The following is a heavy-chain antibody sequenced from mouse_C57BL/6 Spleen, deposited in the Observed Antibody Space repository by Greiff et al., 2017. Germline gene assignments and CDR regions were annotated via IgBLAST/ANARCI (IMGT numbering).Heavy chain of an antibody. CDR3: TTFTTVVDYYAMDY. V-gene: IGHV14-4*01. J-gene: IGHJ4*01. CDR2: IDPENGDT. D-gene: IGHD1-1*01. CDR1: GFNIKDDY. Sequence: VQLQQSGAELVRPGASVKLSCTASGFNIKDDYMHWVKQRPEQGLEWIGWIDPENGDTEYASKFQGKATITADTSSNTAYLQLSSLTSEDTAVYYCTTFTTVVDYYAMDYGGQGTSVTVSS.